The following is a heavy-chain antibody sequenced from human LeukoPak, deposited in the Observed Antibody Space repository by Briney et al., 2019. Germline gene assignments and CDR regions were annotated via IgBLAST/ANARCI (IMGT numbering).Heavy chain of an antibody. Sequence: PGGSLRLSCAASGFTFSSYWMSWVRQAPGKGLEWVANIKQDGSEKYYVDSVKGRFTISRDNAKNSLYLQMNSLRAEDTAVYYCARNSKLRYFGGFDYWGQGTLVTVSS. CDR1: GFTFSSYW. CDR3: ARNSKLRYFGGFDY. D-gene: IGHD3-9*01. V-gene: IGHV3-7*01. J-gene: IGHJ4*02. CDR2: IKQDGSEK.